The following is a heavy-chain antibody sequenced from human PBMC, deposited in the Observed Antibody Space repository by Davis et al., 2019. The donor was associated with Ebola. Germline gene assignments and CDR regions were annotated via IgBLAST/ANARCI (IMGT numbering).Heavy chain of an antibody. CDR1: GFTFSSYS. V-gene: IGHV3-48*04. J-gene: IGHJ6*03. Sequence: LSLTCAASGFTFSSYSMTWVRQAPGKGLEWVSYISSSSSTIYYADSVKGRFTISRDNAKNSLYLQMNSLRAEDTAVYYCARDHKDSGYYLPLYYYYYYMDVWGKGTTVTVSS. D-gene: IGHD3-22*01. CDR2: ISSSSSTI. CDR3: ARDHKDSGYYLPLYYYYYYMDV.